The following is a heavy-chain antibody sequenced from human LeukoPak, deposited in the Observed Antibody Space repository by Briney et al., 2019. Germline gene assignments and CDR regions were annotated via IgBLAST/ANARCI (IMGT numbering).Heavy chain of an antibody. V-gene: IGHV4-39*01. CDR3: ARRDSYSSGYYYFDY. CDR1: SGSINTSNYY. Sequence: SETLSLTCTVSSGSINTSNYYWGWIRQPPGKGLEWIGNIFYRGGTYYSPSLKSRVTISLDTSKNQFSLKLSSVTAADTAVYYCARRDSYSSGYYYFDYWGQGTLVTVSS. D-gene: IGHD3-22*01. J-gene: IGHJ4*02. CDR2: IFYRGGT.